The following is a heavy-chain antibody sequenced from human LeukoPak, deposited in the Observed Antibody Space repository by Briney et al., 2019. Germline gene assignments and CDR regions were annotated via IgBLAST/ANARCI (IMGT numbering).Heavy chain of an antibody. V-gene: IGHV3-23*01. CDR1: GFTFSKDD. Sequence: GGSLRLSCAASGFTFSKDDFHWVHQAPGKGLEWVAAIGVTGDTYCADSVKGRFTISRDNSKNTLYLQMNSLRAEDTAVYYCAKRRGYGAYEGIDYWGQGTLVTVSS. D-gene: IGHD4-17*01. CDR3: AKRRGYGAYEGIDY. CDR2: IGVTGDT. J-gene: IGHJ4*02.